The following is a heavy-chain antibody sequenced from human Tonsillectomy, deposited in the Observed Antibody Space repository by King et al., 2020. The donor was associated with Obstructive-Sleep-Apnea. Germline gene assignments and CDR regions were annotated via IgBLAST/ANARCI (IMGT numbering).Heavy chain of an antibody. V-gene: IGHV3-33*01. D-gene: IGHD6-19*01. CDR2: IWSDGSYK. CDR1: GFTFSHYG. CDR3: TRTLLQVGDQWLAPDFFDY. J-gene: IGHJ4*02. Sequence: VQLVESGGGVVHPGRSLRLSCAASGFTFSHYGMHWVRQAPGKGLEWVAVIWSDGSYKYYTDSMKGRFTISRDNSKNTLFLQMNSLRAEDTAVYYCTRTLLQVGDQWLAPDFFDYWGRGTLVTVSS.